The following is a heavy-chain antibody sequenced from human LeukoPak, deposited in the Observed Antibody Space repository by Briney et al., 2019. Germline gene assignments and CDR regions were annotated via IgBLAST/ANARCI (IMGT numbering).Heavy chain of an antibody. D-gene: IGHD2-2*01. CDR2: ICYSGST. CDR3: ARQQRIVVVPSWFDP. Sequence: SETLSLTXTVSGGSISSSSYYWGWIRQPPGKGLEWIGSICYSGSTYYNPSLKSRVTISVDTSKNQFSLKLSSVTAADTAVYYCARQQRIVVVPSWFDPWGQGTLVTVSS. V-gene: IGHV4-39*01. CDR1: GGSISSSSYY. J-gene: IGHJ5*02.